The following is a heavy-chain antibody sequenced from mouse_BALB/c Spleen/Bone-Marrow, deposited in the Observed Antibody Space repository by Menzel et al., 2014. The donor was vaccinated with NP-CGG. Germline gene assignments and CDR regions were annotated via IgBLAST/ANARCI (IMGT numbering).Heavy chain of an antibody. D-gene: IGHD2-1*01. J-gene: IGHJ3*01. CDR2: IDPENGNT. V-gene: IGHV14-1*02. CDR3: AGGNYRFAY. CDR1: GFNIKDYY. Sequence: VQLQQSGAELVRPGALVKLSCKASGFNIKDYYMHWVKQRPEQGLEWIGWIDPENGNTIYDPKFQGKASITADTSSNTADLQLSSLTSEDTAVYYCAGGNYRFAYWGQGTLVTVSA.